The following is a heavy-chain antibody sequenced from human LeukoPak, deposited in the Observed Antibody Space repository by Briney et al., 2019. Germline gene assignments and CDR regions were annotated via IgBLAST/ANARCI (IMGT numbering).Heavy chain of an antibody. V-gene: IGHV4-59*02. CDR2: VHHSGNT. Sequence: SATLSLTCTVSGVSVRSSFWSWLRQPPGKGLEYVGYVHHSGNTNYNPSLQSRVTMSVDTARSQFSLNLSSVTPADSAVYYCARHNGDSYLDLWAQGSLVTVSS. D-gene: IGHD2-21*01. CDR1: GVSVRSSF. CDR3: ARHNGDSYLDL. J-gene: IGHJ4*02.